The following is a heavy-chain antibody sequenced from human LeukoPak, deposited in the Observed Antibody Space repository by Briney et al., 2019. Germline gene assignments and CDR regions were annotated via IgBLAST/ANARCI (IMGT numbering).Heavy chain of an antibody. V-gene: IGHV3-43*02. J-gene: IGHJ4*02. CDR1: GFTFDDYA. CDR2: IREDGRTT. CDR3: AKTRRSGTEYADFDH. D-gene: IGHD1-26*01. Sequence: GGSLRLSCAASGFTFDDYAMHWVRQAPGKGLEWVSLIREDGRTTYYVDSVKGRVAISRDNSKKSLYLQINSLRAEDTALYYCAKTRRSGTEYADFDHWGQGTLVTVS.